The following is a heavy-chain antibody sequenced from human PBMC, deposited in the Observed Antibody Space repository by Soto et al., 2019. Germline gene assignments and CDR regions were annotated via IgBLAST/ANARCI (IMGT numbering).Heavy chain of an antibody. CDR2: ISYDGSNN. Sequence: LRLSCAASGFTFSSYAMHWVRQAPGKGLEWVAVISYDGSNNYYADSVKGRFTISRDNSKNTLYLQMNSLRAEDTAVYYCARDFGSLGATIDYWGQGTLVTVSS. V-gene: IGHV3-30-3*01. CDR1: GFTFSSYA. J-gene: IGHJ4*02. CDR3: ARDFGSLGATIDY. D-gene: IGHD1-26*01.